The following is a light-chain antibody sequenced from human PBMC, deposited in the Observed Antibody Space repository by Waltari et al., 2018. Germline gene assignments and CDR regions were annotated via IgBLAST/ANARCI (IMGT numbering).Light chain of an antibody. J-gene: IGLJ1*01. Sequence: SYELTQPPPVSVSAGQTASITCSGDKLGHKFVCWFQQRPGQSPVLVIYQDKKRPSGIPERFSGSNSGNTATLTISGTQPLDEADYYCQVWDSSSDSYVFGSGTKVTV. V-gene: IGLV3-1*01. CDR2: QDK. CDR3: QVWDSSSDSYV. CDR1: KLGHKF.